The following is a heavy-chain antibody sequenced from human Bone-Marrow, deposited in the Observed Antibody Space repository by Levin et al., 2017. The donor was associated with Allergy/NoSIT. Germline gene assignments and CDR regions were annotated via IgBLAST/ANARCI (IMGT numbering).Heavy chain of an antibody. CDR1: GFTFSAYT. CDR3: AKPPTGGDNL. Sequence: GGSLRLSCAASGFTFSAYTMTWVRQAPGKGLEWVSVINGGGGGAKYADSVKGRFTISRDNSENTLYLQMTSLRVEDTAVYYCAKPPTGGDNLWGQGTLVTVSS. D-gene: IGHD2-21*01. CDR2: INGGGGGA. V-gene: IGHV3-23*01. J-gene: IGHJ5*02.